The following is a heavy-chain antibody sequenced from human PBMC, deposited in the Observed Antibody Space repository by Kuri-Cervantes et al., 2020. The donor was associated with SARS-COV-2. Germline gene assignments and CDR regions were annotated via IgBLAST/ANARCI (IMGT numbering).Heavy chain of an antibody. V-gene: IGHV3-48*02. CDR3: ARDDNCLDFWSGYGYYYGMDV. D-gene: IGHD3-3*01. Sequence: GESLKISCAASGFTFSSYWMNWVRQAPGKGLEWVSYISSSSSTIYYADSVKGRFTISRDNAKNSLYLQMNSLRDEDTAAYYCARDDNCLDFWSGYGYYYGMDVWGQGTTVTVSS. CDR2: ISSSSSTI. CDR1: GFTFSSYW. J-gene: IGHJ6*02.